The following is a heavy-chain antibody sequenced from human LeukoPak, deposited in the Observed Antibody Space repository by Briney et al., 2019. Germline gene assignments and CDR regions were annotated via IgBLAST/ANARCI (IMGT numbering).Heavy chain of an antibody. CDR1: GFTVSSSY. Sequence: GGSLRLSCAASGFTVSSSYMSWVRQAPGKGLEWVSVLYSGGETYYADSVKGRFTISRDNSKNTVFLQMNSLRAEDTSVYYCASAHQDFGVYGVDPWGQGTLVTVSS. J-gene: IGHJ5*02. D-gene: IGHD2-15*01. CDR2: LYSGGET. CDR3: ASAHQDFGVYGVDP. V-gene: IGHV3-66*01.